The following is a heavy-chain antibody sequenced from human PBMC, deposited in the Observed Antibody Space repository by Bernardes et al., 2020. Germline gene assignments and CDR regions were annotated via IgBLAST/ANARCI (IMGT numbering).Heavy chain of an antibody. CDR2: ISAYNGNT. Sequence: ASVKVSCKTSGYTFTSYGISWVRQAPGQGLEWMGWISAYNGNTNYAQKLQGRVTMTTDTSTSIASMELRSLRSDDTAVYYCARDPYYGDYVFGYFDYWGQGTLVTVSS. CDR3: ARDPYYGDYVFGYFDY. J-gene: IGHJ4*02. CDR1: GYTFTSYG. V-gene: IGHV1-18*01. D-gene: IGHD4-17*01.